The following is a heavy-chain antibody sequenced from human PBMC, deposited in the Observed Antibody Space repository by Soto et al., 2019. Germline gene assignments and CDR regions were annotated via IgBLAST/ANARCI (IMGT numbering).Heavy chain of an antibody. J-gene: IGHJ3*02. V-gene: IGHV1-8*01. CDR1: GYTFTSYD. D-gene: IGHD3-3*01. CDR2: VNPNSGNT. CDR3: ARSYYDFWSCYYISFDI. Sequence: QVQLVQSGAEVKKPGASVKVSCKASGYTFTSYDINWVRQATGQGLEWMGWVNPNSGNTGYSHKFQGRVTMTRNTSISTAYMELSSLRSEDTAVYYCARSYYDFWSCYYISFDIWGQGTMVTVSS.